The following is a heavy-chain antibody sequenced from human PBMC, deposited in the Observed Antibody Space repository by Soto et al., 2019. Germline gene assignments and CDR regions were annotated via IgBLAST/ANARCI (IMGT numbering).Heavy chain of an antibody. CDR3: ARGVSYRWVY. Sequence: SETLSLTCGVSGGSVNTDYWWSWVRQPPAKGLEWIGEVHHSGTTNYIQSLTSRVTMSVDKSANQVSLELTSVAAADTAVYYCARGVSYRWVYWGQGILVTVSS. CDR2: VHHSGTT. V-gene: IGHV4-4*02. CDR1: GGSVNTDYW. D-gene: IGHD3-16*02. J-gene: IGHJ4*02.